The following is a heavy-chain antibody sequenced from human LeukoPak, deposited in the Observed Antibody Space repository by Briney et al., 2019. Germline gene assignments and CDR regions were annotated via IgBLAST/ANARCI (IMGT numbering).Heavy chain of an antibody. Sequence: PGGSLRLSCAASGFTFSSYEVKWVRPAPGKGLEWVAYISSGAYTIYYADSVKGRFTLSRDNAKKSLYLQMNSLRAEDTAVYYCARGAVAGTWNYFDYWGQGTLVTVSS. V-gene: IGHV3-48*03. CDR3: ARGAVAGTWNYFDY. D-gene: IGHD6-19*01. J-gene: IGHJ4*02. CDR1: GFTFSSYE. CDR2: ISSGAYTI.